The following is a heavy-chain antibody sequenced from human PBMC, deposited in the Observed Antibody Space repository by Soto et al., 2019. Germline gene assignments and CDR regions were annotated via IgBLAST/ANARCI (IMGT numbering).Heavy chain of an antibody. V-gene: IGHV3-23*01. D-gene: IGHD2-2*01. Sequence: PGGSLRLSCAASGFTFSSYAMSWVRQAPGRGLEWVSAISGSGGSTYYADSVKGRFTISRDNSKNTLYLQMNSLRAEDTAVYYCAKLGYCSSTSCYGASDIWGQGTMVTVS. J-gene: IGHJ3*02. CDR3: AKLGYCSSTSCYGASDI. CDR2: ISGSGGST. CDR1: GFTFSSYA.